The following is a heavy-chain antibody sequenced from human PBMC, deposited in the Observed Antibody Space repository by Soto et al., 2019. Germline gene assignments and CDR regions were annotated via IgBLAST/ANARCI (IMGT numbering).Heavy chain of an antibody. V-gene: IGHV4-59*01. CDR2: IYYSGST. CDR1: GGSISSYY. D-gene: IGHD5-12*01. J-gene: IGHJ4*02. Sequence: SETLSLTCTVSGGSISSYYWSWIRQPPGKGLEWIGYIYYSGSTNYNPSLKSRVTISVDTSKNQFSLKLSSVTAADTAEYYCARFSSGYDWTFDYWGQGTLVTVSS. CDR3: ARFSSGYDWTFDY.